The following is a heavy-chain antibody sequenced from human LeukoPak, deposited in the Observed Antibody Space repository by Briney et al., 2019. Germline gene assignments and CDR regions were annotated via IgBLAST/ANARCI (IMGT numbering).Heavy chain of an antibody. CDR1: GFTFSSNA. CDR2: ISGSAGRA. V-gene: IGHV3-23*01. Sequence: GGSLRLSCAASGFTFSSNAMNWVRQAPGKGLEWVSAISGSAGRAYYADSVKGRFTISRDNSKNTLYLQMNSLRAEDTAVYYCAREYYYDSSGYYLGYYYYYYMDVWGKGTTVTISS. J-gene: IGHJ6*03. D-gene: IGHD3-22*01. CDR3: AREYYYDSSGYYLGYYYYYYMDV.